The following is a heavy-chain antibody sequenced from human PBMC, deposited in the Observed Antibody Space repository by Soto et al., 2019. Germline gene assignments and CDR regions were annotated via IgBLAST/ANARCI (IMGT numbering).Heavy chain of an antibody. Sequence: SVKVSCKASGFTFTSSAVQWVRQARGQRLEWIGWIVVGSGNTNYAQKFQERVTITRDMSTSTAYMELSSLRSEDTAVYYCAADEPIAARPWSYYYYSMDVWGQGTTVTVSS. V-gene: IGHV1-58*01. CDR1: GFTFTSSA. D-gene: IGHD6-6*01. CDR2: IVVGSGNT. CDR3: AADEPIAARPWSYYYYSMDV. J-gene: IGHJ6*02.